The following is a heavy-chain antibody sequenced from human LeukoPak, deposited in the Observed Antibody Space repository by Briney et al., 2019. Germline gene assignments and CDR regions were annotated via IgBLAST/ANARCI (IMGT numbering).Heavy chain of an antibody. V-gene: IGHV3-30*18. CDR2: ISYDGGYQ. Sequence: PGGSLRLSCAASRFTFTSYGKHWVRQAPGRGLEWVTYISYDGGYQYYADSVKGRFTISRDNSKNTVYLQLNSLRPEDTAVYHCAKDRRMMSPHYGMDVWGQGTTVTVSS. D-gene: IGHD3-16*01. J-gene: IGHJ6*02. CDR1: RFTFTSYG. CDR3: AKDRRMMSPHYGMDV.